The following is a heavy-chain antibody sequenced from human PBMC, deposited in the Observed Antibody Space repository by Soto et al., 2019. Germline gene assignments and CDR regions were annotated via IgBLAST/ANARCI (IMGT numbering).Heavy chain of an antibody. CDR2: IYYSGST. V-gene: IGHV4-39*01. CDR1: GGSISSSSYY. D-gene: IGHD3-16*02. J-gene: IGHJ4*02. CDR3: AGDYVWGSYPLH. Sequence: QLQLQESGPGLVKPSETLSLTCTVSGGSISSSSYYWGWIRQPPGKGLEWIGSIYYSGSTYYNPSLKSRVTISVDTPKNQFSLKLSSVTAADTAVYYCAGDYVWGSYPLHWGQGTLVTVSS.